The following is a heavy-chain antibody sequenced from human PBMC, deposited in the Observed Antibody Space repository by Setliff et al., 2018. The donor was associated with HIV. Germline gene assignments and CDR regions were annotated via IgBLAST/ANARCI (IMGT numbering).Heavy chain of an antibody. D-gene: IGHD3-9*01. V-gene: IGHV5-51*01. J-gene: IGHJ6*03. CDR3: TRHPLRPGIAGYFYFVDV. CDR2: VYPGDSVT. Sequence: PGESLKISCKASGYIFTNYWIGWVRQMPGKGLEWIGVVYPGDSVTRYGPSFQGQVSISADRAITTAYLQWDSLKASDTAIYYCTRHPLRPGIAGYFYFVDVWGTGTKGKVSS. CDR1: GYIFTNYW.